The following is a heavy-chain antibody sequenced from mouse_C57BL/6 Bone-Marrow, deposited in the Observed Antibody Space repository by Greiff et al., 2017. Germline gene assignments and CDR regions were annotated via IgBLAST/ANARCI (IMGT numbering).Heavy chain of an antibody. CDR3: ASSGYYGSSSWFSY. CDR1: GYTFTSYG. Sequence: QVQLQQSGAELARPGASVKLSCKASGYTFTSYGISWVKQRTGQGLEWIGEIYPRSGNTYYNEKFKGKATLTADKSSSTAYMELRSLTSEDSAVYFCASSGYYGSSSWFSYWGQGTLVTVSA. D-gene: IGHD1-1*01. J-gene: IGHJ3*01. CDR2: IYPRSGNT. V-gene: IGHV1-81*01.